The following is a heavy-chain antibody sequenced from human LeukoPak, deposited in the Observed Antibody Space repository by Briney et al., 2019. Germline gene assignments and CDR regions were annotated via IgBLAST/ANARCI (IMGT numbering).Heavy chain of an antibody. CDR3: ARSKGGYYYYYYYMDV. V-gene: IGHV4-61*02. J-gene: IGHJ6*03. D-gene: IGHD3-22*01. CDR2: IYTSGST. Sequence: PSETLSLTCTVSGGSISSGSYYWSWIRQPAGKGLEWIGRIYTSGSTNYNPSLKGRVTISVGTSKNQFSLKLTSVTAADTAVYYCARSKGGYYYYYYYMDVWGKGTTVTVSS. CDR1: GGSISSGSYY.